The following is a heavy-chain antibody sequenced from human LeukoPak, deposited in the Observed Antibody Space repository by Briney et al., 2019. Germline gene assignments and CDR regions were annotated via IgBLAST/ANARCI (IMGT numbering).Heavy chain of an antibody. CDR2: ISGSGGST. CDR1: GFTFSNYG. J-gene: IGHJ3*02. Sequence: RPGGSLRLSCAASGFTFSNYGMSWVRQAPGKGLEWVSAISGSGGSTYYADSVKGRFTISRDNSKNTLYLQMNSLRAEDTAVYYCASLQLIPAFDIWGQGTMVTVSS. D-gene: IGHD4-11*01. CDR3: ASLQLIPAFDI. V-gene: IGHV3-23*01.